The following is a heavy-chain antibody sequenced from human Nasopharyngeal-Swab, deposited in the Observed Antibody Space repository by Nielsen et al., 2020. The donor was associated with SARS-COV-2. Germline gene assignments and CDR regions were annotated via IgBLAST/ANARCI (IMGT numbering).Heavy chain of an antibody. D-gene: IGHD2-15*01. V-gene: IGHV1-8*01. Sequence: ASVKVSCKASGYTFTSYDINWVRQATGQGLEWMGWMNPNSGNTGYAQKFQGRVTMTRNTSISKAYMELSSLRSEDTAVYYCAREGTYCSGGSCRHYYYMDVWGKGTTVTVSS. CDR1: GYTFTSYD. CDR2: MNPNSGNT. J-gene: IGHJ6*03. CDR3: AREGTYCSGGSCRHYYYMDV.